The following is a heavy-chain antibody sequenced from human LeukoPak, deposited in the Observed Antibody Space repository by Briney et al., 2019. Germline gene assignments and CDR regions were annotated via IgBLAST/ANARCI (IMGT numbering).Heavy chain of an antibody. CDR1: GYTFTGYY. V-gene: IGHV1-2*02. CDR3: LRDFWSGYAQSYYYMDV. D-gene: IGHD3-3*01. Sequence: GASVKVSCKASGYTFTGYYMHWVRQAPGQGLEWMGWINPNSGGTNYAQKFQGRVTMTRDTSISTAYMELSRLRSDDTAVYYCLRDFWSGYAQSYYYMDVWGKGTTVTVSS. CDR2: INPNSGGT. J-gene: IGHJ6*03.